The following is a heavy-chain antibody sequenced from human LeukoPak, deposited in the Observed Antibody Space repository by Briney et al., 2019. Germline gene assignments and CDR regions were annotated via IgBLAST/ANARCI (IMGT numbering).Heavy chain of an antibody. CDR3: ANMAAAGAAIF. CDR2: ISGSGGST. V-gene: IGHV3-23*01. CDR1: GFTFSSYA. J-gene: IGHJ4*02. Sequence: GGSLRLSCAASGFTFSSYAMSWVRQAPGKGLEWVSAISGSGGSTYYANSVKGRFTISRDNSKNTLYLQMSSLRAEDTAVYYCANMAAAGAAIFWGQGTLVTVSS. D-gene: IGHD6-13*01.